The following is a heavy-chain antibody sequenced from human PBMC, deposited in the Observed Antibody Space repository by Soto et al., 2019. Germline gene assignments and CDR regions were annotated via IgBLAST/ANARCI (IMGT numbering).Heavy chain of an antibody. CDR1: GFTFSDYA. D-gene: IGHD1-26*01. CDR2: FGGSGVST. Sequence: EVQLLESGGGLVQPGGSLRLSCVASGFTFSDYAMSWVRQAPGKGLEWVSAFGGSGVSTYYADSVKGRFAISRDNSRNTLYLQVNSLRAEDTAIYYCAKNSRLEIWGQGTMATVSS. J-gene: IGHJ3*02. CDR3: AKNSRLEI. V-gene: IGHV3-23*01.